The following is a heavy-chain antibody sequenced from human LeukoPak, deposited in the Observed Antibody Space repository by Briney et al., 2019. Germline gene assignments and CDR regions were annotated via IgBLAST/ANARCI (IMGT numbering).Heavy chain of an antibody. CDR1: GFTLTSSG. D-gene: IGHD6-13*01. CDR3: TSERVAAGGGRYYFDR. V-gene: IGHV3-21*01. J-gene: IGHJ4*02. Sequence: PGGSLRLSCAASGFTLTSSGMNWVRQAPGKGLEWVSSISISSSYIWYADSVRGRFTISRDNAKNSLYLQMNSLRAEDTAVYFCTSERVAAGGGRYYFDRGGQGTLVTVSS. CDR2: ISISSSYI.